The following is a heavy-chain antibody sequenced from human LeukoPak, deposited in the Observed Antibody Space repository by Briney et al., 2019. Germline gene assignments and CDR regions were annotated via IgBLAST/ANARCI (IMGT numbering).Heavy chain of an antibody. CDR3: ASGVSGYDRYYFDY. D-gene: IGHD5-12*01. Sequence: GGSLRLSCAASRFTFSSYWMSWVRQAPGMGLEWVANINQDANETNYVASVKGRFTISRDNAKTSLYLQMNSLRAEDTAVYYCASGVSGYDRYYFDYWGQGTLVTVSS. V-gene: IGHV3-7*01. J-gene: IGHJ4*02. CDR1: RFTFSSYW. CDR2: INQDANET.